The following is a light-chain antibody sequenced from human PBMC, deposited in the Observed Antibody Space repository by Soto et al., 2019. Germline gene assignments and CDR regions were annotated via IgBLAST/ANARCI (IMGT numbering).Light chain of an antibody. CDR2: LNNDGSH. V-gene: IGLV4-69*01. CDR3: QTWGAGTVV. Sequence: QTVVTQSPSASASLGASVRLTCTLSSGHSTHAIAWHQQQPDKGPRYLMNLNNDGSHIKGDGIPDRFSGSSFGAERYLTISSLQSEDEADYYCQTWGAGTVVFGGGTKVTVL. CDR1: SGHSTHA. J-gene: IGLJ2*01.